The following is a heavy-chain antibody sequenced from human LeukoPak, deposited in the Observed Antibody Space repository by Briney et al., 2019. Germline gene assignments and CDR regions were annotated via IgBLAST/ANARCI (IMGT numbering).Heavy chain of an antibody. CDR3: ARGGGFTIFGSRRRNWFDP. Sequence: SETLSLTCSVSGGSISSSSHSWGWIRQPPGKGLEWIGEINRSGSTNYNPSLKSRVTISVDTSKNQFSLKLSSVTAADTAVYYCARGGGFTIFGSRRRNWFDPWGQGTLVTVSS. CDR1: GGSISSSSHS. V-gene: IGHV4-39*07. J-gene: IGHJ5*02. CDR2: INRSGST. D-gene: IGHD3-3*01.